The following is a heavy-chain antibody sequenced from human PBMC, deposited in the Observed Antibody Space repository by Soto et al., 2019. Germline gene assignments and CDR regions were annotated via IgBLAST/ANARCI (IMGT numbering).Heavy chain of an antibody. Sequence: QITLKESGPTLVKPTQTLTLTCTFSGFSLSSTRMAVGWIRQPPGKALEWLALISGDEDKRYSPFLKSRLTTTKDTYKNPVVPTMANMAPVDPARSYGAQMVVAGLGASFDYRAQGPLVTVSS. CDR3: AQMVVAGLGASFDY. D-gene: IGHD3-22*01. J-gene: IGHJ4*02. V-gene: IGHV2-5*02. CDR2: ISGDEDK. CDR1: GFSLSSTRMA.